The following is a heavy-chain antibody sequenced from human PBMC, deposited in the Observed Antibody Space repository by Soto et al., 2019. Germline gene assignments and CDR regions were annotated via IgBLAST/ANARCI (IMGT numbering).Heavy chain of an antibody. Sequence: QVHLVQSGAEVKKPGASVKVSCTGSGYGFTTYGIIWVRQAPGQALEWMAWISAHNGNTNYAQKLQGRVTVTRDTSTSTAYMELRSLSADDTDGDYCGRGRYGDYWGQGALVTVSS. CDR3: GRGRYGDY. D-gene: IGHD1-1*01. J-gene: IGHJ4*02. CDR2: ISAHNGNT. CDR1: GYGFTTYG. V-gene: IGHV1-18*01.